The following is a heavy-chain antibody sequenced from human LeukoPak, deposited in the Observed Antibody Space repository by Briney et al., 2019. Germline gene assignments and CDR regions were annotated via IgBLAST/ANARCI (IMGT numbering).Heavy chain of an antibody. V-gene: IGHV4-30-4*07. Sequence: KSSETLSLTCAVSGGSISSGGYSWSWIRQPPGKGLEWVGYIYYSGSTYYNPSLKSRVTISVYTSKNQFSLKLSSVTAADTAVYYCARDIVIVVGSGRSNWFDPWGQGTLVTVSS. CDR1: GGSISSGGYS. D-gene: IGHD2/OR15-2a*01. CDR3: ARDIVIVVGSGRSNWFDP. J-gene: IGHJ5*02. CDR2: IYYSGST.